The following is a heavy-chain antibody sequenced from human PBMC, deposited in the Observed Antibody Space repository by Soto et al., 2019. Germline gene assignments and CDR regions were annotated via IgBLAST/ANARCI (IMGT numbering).Heavy chain of an antibody. CDR3: ASKRLYFYGLDV. CDR1: SW. Sequence: SWMTWVRQAPGKGLEWVANIMQDGSDKYYVDSVKGRFTISRDNAKSSLYLQMTSLRAEDTAVYYCASKRLYFYGLDVWGQGTTVTVSS. CDR2: IMQDGSDK. J-gene: IGHJ6*02. V-gene: IGHV3-7*01.